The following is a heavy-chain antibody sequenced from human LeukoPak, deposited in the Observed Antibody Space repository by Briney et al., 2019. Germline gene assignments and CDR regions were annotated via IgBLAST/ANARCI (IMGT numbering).Heavy chain of an antibody. Sequence: GGSLRLSCAASGFTFSSYGMHWVRQAPGKGLEWVAAIWYDGSNKYYADSVKGRFTISRDNSKNTLYLQMNSLRAEDTAVYYCARDQTYDILTDRYYYYYGMDVWGQGTTVTVSS. D-gene: IGHD3-9*01. V-gene: IGHV3-33*08. CDR1: GFTFSSYG. CDR3: ARDQTYDILTDRYYYYYGMDV. J-gene: IGHJ6*02. CDR2: IWYDGSNK.